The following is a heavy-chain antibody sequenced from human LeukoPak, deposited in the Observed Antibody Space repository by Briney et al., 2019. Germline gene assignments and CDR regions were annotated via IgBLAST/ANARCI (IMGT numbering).Heavy chain of an antibody. CDR2: IYYSGST. V-gene: IGHV4-39*01. Sequence: SETLCLSCAVSVGSISSSSYYWGWIRQPPGKGLEWLGCIYYSGSTYYKPSLKSRVTISVDTSKNQFSLKLSSMTAADTAVYYCARGSRSMVRAVMNWFDPWGQGTLVTVSS. CDR1: VGSISSSSYY. CDR3: ARGSRSMVRAVMNWFDP. D-gene: IGHD3-10*01. J-gene: IGHJ5*02.